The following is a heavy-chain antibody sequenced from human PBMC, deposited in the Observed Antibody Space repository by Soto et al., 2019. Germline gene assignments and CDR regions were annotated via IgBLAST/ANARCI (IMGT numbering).Heavy chain of an antibody. CDR2: VYHTGAT. CDR3: ARGGNRYSDVASGVGGFDF. Sequence: SSETLSLTCTVSGASISSSYWSWIRQSPERGLEWIAYVYHTGATNYNPSLKSRVTISLDTSKGQFSLNLTSLTTADTAVYFCARGGNRYSDVASGVGGFDFWGQGSLVTV. CDR1: GASISSSY. J-gene: IGHJ4*02. D-gene: IGHD5-12*01. V-gene: IGHV4-59*01.